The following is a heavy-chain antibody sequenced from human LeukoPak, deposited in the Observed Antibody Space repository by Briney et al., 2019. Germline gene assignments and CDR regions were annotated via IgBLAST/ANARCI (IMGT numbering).Heavy chain of an antibody. Sequence: SETLSLTCAVYGGSFSGYYWSWIRQPPGKGLEWIGEINHRGSTNYNPSLKSRVTMSVDTSKNQFSLKLSSVTAADTAVYYCAREGLESAVTTSNWFDPWGQGTLVTVSS. CDR2: INHRGST. CDR3: AREGLESAVTTSNWFDP. J-gene: IGHJ5*02. CDR1: GGSFSGYY. D-gene: IGHD4-11*01. V-gene: IGHV4-34*01.